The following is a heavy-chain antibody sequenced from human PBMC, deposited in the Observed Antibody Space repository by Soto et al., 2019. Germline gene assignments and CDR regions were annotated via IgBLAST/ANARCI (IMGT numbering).Heavy chain of an antibody. CDR2: IWYDGSNK. V-gene: IGHV3-33*01. CDR3: ARELNTVTTRDAFDI. Sequence: QVQLVESGGGVVQPGRSLRLSCAASGFTFSSYGMHWVRQAPAKGLEWVAVIWYDGSNKYFADSVKGRFTISRDNSKNTLYLQMNSLRAEDTAVYYCARELNTVTTRDAFDIWGQGTMVTVSS. D-gene: IGHD4-17*01. J-gene: IGHJ3*02. CDR1: GFTFSSYG.